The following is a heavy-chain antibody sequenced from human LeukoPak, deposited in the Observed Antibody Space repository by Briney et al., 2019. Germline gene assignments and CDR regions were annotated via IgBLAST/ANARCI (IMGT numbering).Heavy chain of an antibody. J-gene: IGHJ5*02. D-gene: IGHD2-21*01. Sequence: SETLSLTCTVSGGSISRNYWSWIRKSPGRGLEWIGYIYYSGSTHYNPSLKSRVAMSIDTSRNKFSLKLSSATAADTAIYYCATTYSRSGDDWFDPWGQGILVTVSS. CDR2: IYYSGST. CDR3: ATTYSRSGDDWFDP. CDR1: GGSISRNY. V-gene: IGHV4-59*01.